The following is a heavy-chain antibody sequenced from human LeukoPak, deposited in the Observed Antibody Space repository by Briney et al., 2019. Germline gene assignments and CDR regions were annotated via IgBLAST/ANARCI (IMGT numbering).Heavy chain of an antibody. CDR2: TYYRSKLYN. CDR1: GDSVSSNSAA. Sequence: SQTLSLTCAISGDSVSSNSAAWNWIRQSPSRGLEWLGRTYYRSKLYNDYAVSVKSRITINPDTSKNQFSLQLNSVTPEDTAVYYCARDSPYYYDSSGYRRFDYWGQGTLVTVSS. J-gene: IGHJ4*02. D-gene: IGHD3-22*01. CDR3: ARDSPYYYDSSGYRRFDY. V-gene: IGHV6-1*01.